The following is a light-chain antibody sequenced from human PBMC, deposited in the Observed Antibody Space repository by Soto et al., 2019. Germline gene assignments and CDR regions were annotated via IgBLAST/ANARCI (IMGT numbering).Light chain of an antibody. CDR3: QSYDSTLSGLYV. CDR2: GNN. J-gene: IGLJ1*01. V-gene: IGLV1-40*01. CDR1: SANIGAGYD. Sequence: QAVVTQPPSMSGAPGQRVTISCTGTSANIGAGYDVHWYQQLPGMAPKLLIYGNNKRPSGVPDRFSGSKSGTSASLAITGLQAEDEADYYCQSYDSTLSGLYVLGTVTKLTVL.